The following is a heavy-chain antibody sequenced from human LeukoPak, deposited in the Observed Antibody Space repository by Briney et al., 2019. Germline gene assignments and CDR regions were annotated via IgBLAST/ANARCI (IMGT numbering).Heavy chain of an antibody. CDR2: IYTTGRA. CDR1: TGSINGYY. D-gene: IGHD5-18*01. CDR3: ARHGYTASHFFLDY. J-gene: IGHJ4*02. V-gene: IGHV4-4*07. Sequence: SETLSLTCTVSTGSINGYYWGWVRQPAGRGLEWIGRIYTTGRADYDPSLQSRVAMSIDTSQKQFSLILKSVTAADTATYFCARHGYTASHFFLDYWSQGTPVTVSS.